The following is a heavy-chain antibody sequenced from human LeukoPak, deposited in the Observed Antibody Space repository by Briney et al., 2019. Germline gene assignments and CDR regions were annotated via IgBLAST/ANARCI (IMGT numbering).Heavy chain of an antibody. CDR1: GFTVSSNY. Sequence: GGSLRLSCAAFGFTVSSNYMSWVRQAPGKGLEWVSVIYSGGSTYYADSVKGRFTISRDNSKNTLYLQMNSLRAEDTAVYYCARDLGVEMATIAFDIWGQGTMVTVSS. CDR2: IYSGGST. V-gene: IGHV3-66*02. J-gene: IGHJ3*02. CDR3: ARDLGVEMATIAFDI. D-gene: IGHD5-24*01.